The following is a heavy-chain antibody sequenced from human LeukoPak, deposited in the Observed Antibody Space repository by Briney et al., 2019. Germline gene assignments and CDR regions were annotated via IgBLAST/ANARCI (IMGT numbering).Heavy chain of an antibody. Sequence: GGSLRLSCAASGFTFSSYGMHRVRQAPGKGLEWVAVIWYDGSNKYYADSVKGRFTISRDNSKNTLYLQMNSLRAEDTAVYYCAKGLSITISSPYMDVWGKGTTVTVSS. D-gene: IGHD3-9*01. CDR1: GFTFSSYG. J-gene: IGHJ6*03. V-gene: IGHV3-33*06. CDR2: IWYDGSNK. CDR3: AKGLSITISSPYMDV.